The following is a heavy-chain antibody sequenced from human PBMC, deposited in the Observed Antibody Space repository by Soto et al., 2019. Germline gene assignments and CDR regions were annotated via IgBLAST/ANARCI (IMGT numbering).Heavy chain of an antibody. CDR1: GYTFTSYD. J-gene: IGHJ5*02. D-gene: IGHD2-8*01. Sequence: QVQLVQSGAEVKKPGASVKVSCKASGYTFTSYDINWVRQATGQGLEWMGWMNPNSGNTGYAQKFQGRVTMTRNTPISTAYMELSSLRTEDTAVYYCVWALQRGDWFDPWGQGTLVTVSS. CDR3: VWALQRGDWFDP. CDR2: MNPNSGNT. V-gene: IGHV1-8*01.